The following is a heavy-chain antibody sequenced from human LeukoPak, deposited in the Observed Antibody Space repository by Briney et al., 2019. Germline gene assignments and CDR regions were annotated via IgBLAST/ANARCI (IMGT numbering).Heavy chain of an antibody. D-gene: IGHD6-19*01. J-gene: IGHJ6*03. CDR2: ISWDGGST. Sequence: GSLILSCAASGFTFDDYAMHWVRQAPGKGLEWVSLISWDGGSTYYADSVKGRFTISRDNSKNSLYLQMNSLRAEDTALYYCAKDATYGSGWYGYYYYYMDVWGKGTTVTVSS. V-gene: IGHV3-43D*04. CDR3: AKDATYGSGWYGYYYYYMDV. CDR1: GFTFDDYA.